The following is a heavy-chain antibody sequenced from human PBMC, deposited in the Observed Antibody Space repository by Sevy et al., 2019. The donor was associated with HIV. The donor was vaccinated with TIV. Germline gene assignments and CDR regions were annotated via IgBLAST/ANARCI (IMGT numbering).Heavy chain of an antibody. CDR3: AIPGFRGYDGVDQ. V-gene: IGHV1-46*01. D-gene: IGHD5-12*01. Sequence: ASVKVSCKASGYTFTSYSIHWVRQAPGQGLEWMGIINPSGGSTTYAQMFQGRGTLTRDKSTSTVFLELSSLRSDDTAVSYCAIPGFRGYDGVDQWGQGTLVTFSS. J-gene: IGHJ4*02. CDR1: GYTFTSYS. CDR2: INPSGGST.